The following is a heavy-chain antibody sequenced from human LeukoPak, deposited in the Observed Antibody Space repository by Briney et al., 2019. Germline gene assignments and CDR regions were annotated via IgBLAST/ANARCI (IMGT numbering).Heavy chain of an antibody. CDR3: ASQSLDIVVVSAAMARDYYYYYGMDV. CDR1: GGTFSSYA. CDR2: IIPIFGTA. V-gene: IGHV1-69*13. D-gene: IGHD2-2*01. Sequence: SVKVSCKGSGGTFSSYAISWVRQAPGQGLEWMGGIIPIFGTANYAQKFQGRVTITADESTSTAYMELSSLRSEDTAVYYCASQSLDIVVVSAAMARDYYYYYGMDVWGQGTTVTVSS. J-gene: IGHJ6*02.